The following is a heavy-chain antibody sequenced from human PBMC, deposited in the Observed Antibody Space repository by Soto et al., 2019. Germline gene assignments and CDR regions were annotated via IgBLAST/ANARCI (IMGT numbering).Heavy chain of an antibody. CDR2: MFYSGST. CDR3: ARQSWVGLMAAVNWLDP. V-gene: IGHV4-39*01. J-gene: IGHJ5*02. CDR1: GDSIWKSNYY. Sequence: ETLSLTCTVSGDSIWKSNYYWAWIRQPPGKGPEWIGSMFYSGSTYYSPSLLGRINMSVDTSKNQFSLNLTSVTAADTAVYFCARQSWVGLMAAVNWLDPWGQGTLVTVSS. D-gene: IGHD6-19*01.